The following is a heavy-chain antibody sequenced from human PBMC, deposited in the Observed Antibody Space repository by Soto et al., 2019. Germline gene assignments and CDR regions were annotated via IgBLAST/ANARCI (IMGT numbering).Heavy chain of an antibody. D-gene: IGHD3-3*01. CDR1: GYPVTAYY. Sequence: QLHLVQSGAVVKKPGASVTVSCSASGYPVTAYYMHWVRQAPGRGLEWMGGINPATGAAKYTQTFQGRVTKTRGTSTSTGFMELSGLTSEDTAVCDCARGGGVGVAGSAAFDMWGQGTLVTVSS. CDR3: ARGGGVGVAGSAAFDM. CDR2: INPATGAA. V-gene: IGHV1-2*02. J-gene: IGHJ3*02.